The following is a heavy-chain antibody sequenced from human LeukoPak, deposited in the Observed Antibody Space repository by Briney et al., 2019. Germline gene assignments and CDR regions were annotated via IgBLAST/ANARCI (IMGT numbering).Heavy chain of an antibody. J-gene: IGHJ6*03. V-gene: IGHV4-4*02. CDR1: GFTFSSYW. Sequence: GSLRLSCTASGFTFSSYWMSWVRQPTGKGLEWIGEIYHSGSTNYNPSLKSRVTISVDKSKNQFSLKLTSVTAADTAVYYCARTTEGGYTYGYFYYYYMDVWGKGTTVTISS. D-gene: IGHD5-18*01. CDR3: ARTTEGGYTYGYFYYYYMDV. CDR2: IYHSGST.